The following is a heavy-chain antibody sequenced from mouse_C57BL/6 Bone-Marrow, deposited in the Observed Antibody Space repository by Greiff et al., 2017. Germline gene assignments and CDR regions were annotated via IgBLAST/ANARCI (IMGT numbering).Heavy chain of an antibody. CDR1: GFNIKDDY. CDR3: TTLTYYFDY. J-gene: IGHJ2*01. Sequence: VQLQQSGAELVRPGASVKLSCTASGFNIKDDYMHWVKQRPEQGLEWIGWIDPENGDTEYASKFQGKATITADTSSNTAYLQLSSRTSEDTAVYYCTTLTYYFDYWGQGTTRTVSA. V-gene: IGHV14-4*01. CDR2: IDPENGDT. D-gene: IGHD5-1*01.